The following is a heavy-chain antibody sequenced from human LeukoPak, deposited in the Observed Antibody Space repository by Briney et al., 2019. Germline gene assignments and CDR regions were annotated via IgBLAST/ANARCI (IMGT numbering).Heavy chain of an antibody. D-gene: IGHD5-12*01. Sequence: GGSVTLLCSASGLTDSISYMSCLPQAPGEAREGGSVIFSGASTYYADSVKGRFTISRDNSKNTLYLHMNSLSAEDTAVYYCARGSPYSGYDLRAFDIWGQGTTVTVSS. J-gene: IGHJ3*02. CDR3: ARGSPYSGYDLRAFDI. V-gene: IGHV3-66*01. CDR1: GLTDSISY. CDR2: IFSGAST.